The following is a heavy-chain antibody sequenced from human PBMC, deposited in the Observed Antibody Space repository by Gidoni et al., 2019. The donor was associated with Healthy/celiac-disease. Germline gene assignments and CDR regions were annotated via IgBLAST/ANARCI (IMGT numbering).Heavy chain of an antibody. CDR2: INHSGST. J-gene: IGHJ4*02. CDR3: ARGKGYSYGPRHYYFDY. D-gene: IGHD5-18*01. V-gene: IGHV4-34*01. CDR1: GGSFSGYY. Sequence: PSETLSLTCAVYGGSFSGYYWRWIRQPPGKGLEWIGEINHSGSTNYNPSLKSRVTISVDTSKNQFSLKLSSVTAADTAVYYCARGKGYSYGPRHYYFDYWGQGTLVTVSS.